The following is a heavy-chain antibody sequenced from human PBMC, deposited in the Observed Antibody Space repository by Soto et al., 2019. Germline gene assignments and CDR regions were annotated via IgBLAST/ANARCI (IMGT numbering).Heavy chain of an antibody. V-gene: IGHV1-58*01. J-gene: IGHJ6*02. CDR2: IVVGSGYT. Sequence: GPEVKKPGTSVKVSCKASGFTFTTSAVQWVRQARGQRLEWIGWIVVGSGYTNYAQRFQERVTITRDMSTSTAYMEMSSLRSEDTAVYYCAATIAARIPGSYYGMDVWGQGTTVTVSS. CDR1: GFTFTTSA. D-gene: IGHD6-6*01. CDR3: AATIAARIPGSYYGMDV.